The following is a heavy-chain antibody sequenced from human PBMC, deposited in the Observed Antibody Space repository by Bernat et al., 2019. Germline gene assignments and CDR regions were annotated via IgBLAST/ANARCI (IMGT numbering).Heavy chain of an antibody. CDR3: AVEAVAGTEYFQH. D-gene: IGHD6-19*01. V-gene: IGHV4-39*01. CDR1: GGSISSSSYY. CDR2: IYYSGST. Sequence: QLQLQESGPGLVKPSETLSLTCTVSGGSISSSSYYWGWIRQPPGKGLEWIGSIYYSGSTYYNPSLKSRVTISVDTSKNQFSLKLSSVTAAETAVYYCAVEAVAGTEYFQHWGQGTLVTVSS. J-gene: IGHJ1*01.